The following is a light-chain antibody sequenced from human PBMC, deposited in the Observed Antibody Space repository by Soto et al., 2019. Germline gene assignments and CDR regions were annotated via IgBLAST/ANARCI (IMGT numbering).Light chain of an antibody. CDR1: SRDVGRYNF. J-gene: IGLJ1*01. V-gene: IGLV2-14*01. CDR2: DVS. CDR3: SSYTTSSTRV. Sequence: QSALTQPASVSGSPGQSITISCTGTSRDVGRYNFVSWYQQHPGKAPKLMIYDVSNRPSGISNRFSGSKSGNTASLTISGLQAEDEADYYCSSYTTSSTRVFGTGTKLTVL.